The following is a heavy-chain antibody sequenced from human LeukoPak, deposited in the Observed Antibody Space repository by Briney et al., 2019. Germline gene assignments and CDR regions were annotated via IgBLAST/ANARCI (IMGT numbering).Heavy chain of an antibody. CDR1: GSSISSYY. CDR2: IYYSGST. D-gene: IGHD5-18*01. J-gene: IGHJ4*02. Sequence: SETLSLTCTVSGSSISSYYRSWIRQPPGKGLEWIGYIYYSGSTNYNPSLKSRVTISVDTSKNQFSLKLSSVTAADTAVYYCARGDDGYGPYFDYWGQGTLVTVSS. CDR3: ARGDDGYGPYFDY. V-gene: IGHV4-59*01.